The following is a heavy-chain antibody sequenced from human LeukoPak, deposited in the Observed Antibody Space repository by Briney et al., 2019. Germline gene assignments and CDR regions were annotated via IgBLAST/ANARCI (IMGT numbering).Heavy chain of an antibody. J-gene: IGHJ4*02. Sequence: SVKLSCKASVGTFSSYTIRCVRQPPGQGLEWMGWIIPILGIANYAQNLRGRDTITADKSTSTAYMELSSVRSEETDVYYCARDSSNRWELPNWGQGTLVTVSS. V-gene: IGHV1-69*10. CDR3: ARDSSNRWELPN. CDR2: IIPILGIA. CDR1: VGTFSSYT. D-gene: IGHD1-26*01.